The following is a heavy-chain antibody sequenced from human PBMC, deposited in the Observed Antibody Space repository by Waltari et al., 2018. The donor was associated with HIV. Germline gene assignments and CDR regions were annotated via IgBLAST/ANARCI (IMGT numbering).Heavy chain of an antibody. V-gene: IGHV3-11*01. CDR2: ISASGGVI. J-gene: IGHJ4*02. CDR3: AGRPGD. CDR1: GFRSRAYY. D-gene: IGHD7-27*01. Sequence: QEHLLESGGGLVNPGGSRRLSCAPAGFRSRAYYMRWIRQAPGKGLELIAYISASGGVIYYADSVKDRFTVSRDNSNNLLYLQMDNVNADDTAMYYCAGRPGDLGQGTLVTVSS.